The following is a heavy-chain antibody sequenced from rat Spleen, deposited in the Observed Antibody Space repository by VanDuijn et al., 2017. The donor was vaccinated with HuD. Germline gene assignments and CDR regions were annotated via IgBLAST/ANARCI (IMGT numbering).Heavy chain of an antibody. CDR2: ITYDGFA. CDR3: VRGGYNYGWFAY. V-gene: IGHV5-29*01. CDR1: GFSFSDYG. Sequence: EVQLVESGGGLVQPGRSLKLSCAASGFSFSDYGMAWVCQSPTKGLEWVASITYDGFAYYRDSVRGRFTISRDESKSTLDLQMDSLRSEDTATYYCVRGGYNYGWFAYWGQGTLVTVSS. J-gene: IGHJ3*01. D-gene: IGHD1-9*01.